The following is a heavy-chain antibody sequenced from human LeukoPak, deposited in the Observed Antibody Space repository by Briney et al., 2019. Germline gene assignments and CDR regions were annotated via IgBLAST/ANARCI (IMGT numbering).Heavy chain of an antibody. V-gene: IGHV3-7*05. CDR1: GFTFSNYW. CDR3: TRDEF. Sequence: GGSLRLSCAGSGFTFSNYWMSWVRQAPGKGLEWVVNMKKDGSEKYYVDSVKGRFTISRDNAKNSLYLQMDSLRAEDTAVYYCTRDEFWGQGTMVTVSS. CDR2: MKKDGSEK. J-gene: IGHJ3*01.